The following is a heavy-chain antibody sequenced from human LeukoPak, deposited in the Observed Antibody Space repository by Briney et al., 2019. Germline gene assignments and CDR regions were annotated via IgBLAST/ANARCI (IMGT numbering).Heavy chain of an antibody. J-gene: IGHJ4*02. CDR3: ARVVEMATIDY. Sequence: ASVKVSCKASGGTFSSYAISWVRQAPGQGLEWMGRIIPILGIANYAQKFQGRVTITADKSTSTAYMELSSLRSEDTAVYYCARVVEMATIDYWGQGTLATVSS. D-gene: IGHD5-24*01. CDR2: IIPILGIA. V-gene: IGHV1-69*04. CDR1: GGTFSSYA.